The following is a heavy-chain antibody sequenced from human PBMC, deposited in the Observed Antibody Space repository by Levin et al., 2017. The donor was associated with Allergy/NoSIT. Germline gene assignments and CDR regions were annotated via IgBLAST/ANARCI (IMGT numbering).Heavy chain of an antibody. J-gene: IGHJ5*02. Sequence: RAGGSLRLSCSASGFTFSSYTMHWVRQAPGKGLEYVSGTSSNGGTTYYADSVKGRFTISRDNSMDTLYLQMSSLRAEDTAVYYCVKKGGIGSGSSTGWFDPWGQGTLVTVSS. CDR3: VKKGGIGSGSSTGWFDP. CDR1: GFTFSSYT. D-gene: IGHD3-10*01. V-gene: IGHV3-64D*06. CDR2: TSSNGGTT.